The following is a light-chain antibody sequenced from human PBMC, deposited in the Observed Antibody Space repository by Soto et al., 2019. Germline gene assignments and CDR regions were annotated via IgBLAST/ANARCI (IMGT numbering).Light chain of an antibody. CDR3: QQYNNWPAT. J-gene: IGKJ1*01. CDR2: FAS. CDR1: QSVSSN. V-gene: IGKV3-15*01. Sequence: EIVMTQSPATLSVSPGERATLSCRASQSVSSNLAWYQQKPGQAPRLLIYFASSMATGVPARFSGIRSGTEFTLTIGSLQSEDFAAYYCQQYNNWPATFGQGTKVAIK.